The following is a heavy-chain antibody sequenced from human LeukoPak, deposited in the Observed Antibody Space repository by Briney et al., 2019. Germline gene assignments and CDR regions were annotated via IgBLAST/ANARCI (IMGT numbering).Heavy chain of an antibody. Sequence: GGSLRLSCAASGFTFSSYAMNWVRQAPGKGLEWVSAIGGSGGSTYYADTVKGRFTISRDNSKNTLYLQMNSLRAEDTAVYYCARGVGSGSRLRAGDYWGQGTLVTVSS. CDR3: ARGVGSGSRLRAGDY. D-gene: IGHD1-26*01. CDR1: GFTFSSYA. J-gene: IGHJ4*02. CDR2: IGGSGGST. V-gene: IGHV3-23*01.